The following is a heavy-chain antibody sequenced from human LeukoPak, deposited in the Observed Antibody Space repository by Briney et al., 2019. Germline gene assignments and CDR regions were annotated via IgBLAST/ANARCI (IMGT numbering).Heavy chain of an antibody. CDR1: GFTFSSYA. CDR2: ISGSGVTT. D-gene: IGHD1-26*01. CDR3: AKKVVVGATSPYSDFQD. V-gene: IGHV3-23*01. Sequence: GGSLRLSCVASGFTFSSYAMSWVRQAPGKGLEWVSAISGSGVTTHYAGSVKGRFSISRDNSKNTLYLQMNSLRAEDTALYYCAKKVVVGATSPYSDFQDWGQGTLVTVSS. J-gene: IGHJ1*01.